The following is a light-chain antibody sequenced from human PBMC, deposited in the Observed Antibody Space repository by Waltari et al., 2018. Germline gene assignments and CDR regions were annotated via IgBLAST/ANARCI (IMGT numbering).Light chain of an antibody. CDR2: GAS. Sequence: EIVLTQSPGTLSSSPGERATLSCRAIQSVSRTLAWYQQKPGQAPKLLIYGASIRATGTPDRFTVSGSGTDFSLTISSLEPEDFAIYFCQHYVRLPATFGQGTKVEIK. CDR3: QHYVRLPAT. CDR1: QSVSRT. J-gene: IGKJ1*01. V-gene: IGKV3-20*01.